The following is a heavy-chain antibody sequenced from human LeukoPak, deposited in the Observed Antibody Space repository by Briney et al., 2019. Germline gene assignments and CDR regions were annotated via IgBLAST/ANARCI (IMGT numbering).Heavy chain of an antibody. CDR2: ISTSSSYI. CDR3: ARDHDWDYMDV. D-gene: IGHD3-9*01. Sequence: GGSLRLSCAASGFTFSSYSMNWVRQAPGKGLEWVSFISTSSSYIYYADSVKGRFTISRDNAKNSLYLQMSSLRAEDTAVYYCARDHDWDYMDVWGKGTTVTVSS. J-gene: IGHJ6*03. CDR1: GFTFSSYS. V-gene: IGHV3-21*01.